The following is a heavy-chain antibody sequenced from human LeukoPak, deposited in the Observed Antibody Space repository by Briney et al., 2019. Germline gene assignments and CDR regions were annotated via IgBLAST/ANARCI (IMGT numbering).Heavy chain of an antibody. D-gene: IGHD3-10*02. CDR2: INHSGST. J-gene: IGHJ6*03. CDR3: SRHVPSYYYMDV. CDR1: GGSFSGYY. Sequence: SETLSLTCAVYGGSFSGYYWSWIRQPPGKGLEWIGEINHSGSTNYNPSLKGRVTISVDTSKNQFSLKLSSVTAADTAVYYCSRHVPSYYYMDVWGKGTTVTVSS. V-gene: IGHV4-34*01.